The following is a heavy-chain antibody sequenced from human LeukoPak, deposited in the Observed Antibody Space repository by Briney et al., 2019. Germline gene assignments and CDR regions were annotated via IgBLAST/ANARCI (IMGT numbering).Heavy chain of an antibody. CDR3: ARQSGDQSSAWYFDA. CDR2: IHYSGKV. D-gene: IGHD6-19*01. Sequence: SETLSLTCTVSGGSLRSSGHWWVWIRQPPGEGLEWIGSIHYSGKVYYNPSLKSRVTTSVDTSTDQFSLRLSSATAADTAIYYCARQSGDQSSAWYFDAWGQGTLVTVSS. J-gene: IGHJ4*02. V-gene: IGHV4-39*01. CDR1: GGSLRSSGHW.